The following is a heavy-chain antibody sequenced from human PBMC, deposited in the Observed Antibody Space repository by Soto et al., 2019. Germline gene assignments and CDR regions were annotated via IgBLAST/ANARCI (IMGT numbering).Heavy chain of an antibody. D-gene: IGHD6-13*01. J-gene: IGHJ6*02. CDR1: GYTFTGYY. CDR3: ARDSSSQFYGMDV. V-gene: IGHV1-2*04. CDR2: INPNSGGT. Sequence: ASVKVSCKASGYTFTGYYMHWVRQAPGQGLEWMGWINPNSGGTNYAQKFQGWVTMTRDTSISTAYMELSRLRSDDTAVYYCARDSSSQFYGMDVWGQGTTVTVSS.